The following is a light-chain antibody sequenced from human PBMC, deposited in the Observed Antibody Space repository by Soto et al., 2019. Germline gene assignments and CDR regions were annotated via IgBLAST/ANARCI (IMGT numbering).Light chain of an antibody. J-gene: IGKJ2*01. CDR1: QSVSSN. CDR3: QQYNNWPPYT. Sequence: EIVMTQSPATLSVSPGERATLSCRASQSVSSNFAWYQQKPGQAPRLLIYGASTRATGIPARFSGSGSGTEFPITISSLQSEDFAVYYCQQYNNWPPYTFGQGTKLEIK. V-gene: IGKV3D-15*01. CDR2: GAS.